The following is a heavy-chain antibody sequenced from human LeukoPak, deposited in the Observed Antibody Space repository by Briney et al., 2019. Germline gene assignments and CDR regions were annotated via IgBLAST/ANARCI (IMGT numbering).Heavy chain of an antibody. CDR1: GSMYNYY. V-gene: IGHV4-30-4*08. CDR3: ARDRYGSGSSMGWFDP. D-gene: IGHD3-10*01. Sequence: SETLSLTCTVSGSMYNYYWSWIRQPPGKGLEWIGYIYYSGSTYYNPSLKSRVTISVDTSKNQFSLKLSSVTAADTAVYYCARDRYGSGSSMGWFDPWGQGTLVTVSS. CDR2: IYYSGST. J-gene: IGHJ5*02.